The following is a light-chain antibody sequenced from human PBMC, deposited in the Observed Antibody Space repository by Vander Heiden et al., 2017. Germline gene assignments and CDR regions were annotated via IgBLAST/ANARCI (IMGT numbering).Light chain of an antibody. CDR2: SAA. CDR3: QQSYSTPRFT. J-gene: IGKJ3*01. CDR1: QSISSY. V-gene: IGKV1-39*01. Sequence: DIQMTQSPSSLSASVGDRVTITCRASQSISSYLNWYQQKPGKAPKLLIYSAASLQSGVPSRFSGSGSAADVTITISSRQPEDVATYYCQQSYSTPRFTFGPGTKVEIK.